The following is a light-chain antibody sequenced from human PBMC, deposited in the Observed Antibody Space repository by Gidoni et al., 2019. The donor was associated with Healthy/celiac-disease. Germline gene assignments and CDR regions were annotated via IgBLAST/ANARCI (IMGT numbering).Light chain of an antibody. J-gene: IGKJ3*01. CDR3: QQRSNWLFT. CDR2: DAS. V-gene: IGKV3-11*01. Sequence: TLSWSPGERATLACRASQSVSSYLAWYQQKPGQAPRLLIYDASNRATGIPARFSGSGSGTDFTLTISNREPEDFAVYYCQQRSNWLFTFGPGTKVDIK. CDR1: QSVSSY.